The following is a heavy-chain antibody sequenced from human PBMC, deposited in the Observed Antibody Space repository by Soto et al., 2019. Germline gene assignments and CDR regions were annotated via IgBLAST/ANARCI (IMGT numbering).Heavy chain of an antibody. J-gene: IGHJ4*02. CDR3: ARSMHYSDGSNYSPFDY. V-gene: IGHV4-61*01. CDR1: GGSVSSGNYY. D-gene: IGHD3-22*01. Sequence: SETLSLTCTVSGGSVSSGNYYWSWIRQPPGKGLEWIGYFYYTGSTNYNPSLKSRVTISIDASKNQFSLRLSSVTAADMAVYYCARSMHYSDGSNYSPFDYWGQGTLVTVSS. CDR2: FYYTGST.